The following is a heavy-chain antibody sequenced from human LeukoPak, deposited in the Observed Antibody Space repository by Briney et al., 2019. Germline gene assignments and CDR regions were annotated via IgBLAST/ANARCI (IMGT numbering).Heavy chain of an antibody. D-gene: IGHD6-6*01. V-gene: IGHV5-51*01. CDR3: ARRARTDWYFDF. CDR2: IYPGDSDT. J-gene: IGHJ2*01. Sequence: GESLKISCKGSGYNFITYWLGWVRQMPGKGLEWMGSIYPGDSDTRYSPSFQGPVTISADKSNNTAYLQWSFLRASDSGMYFCARRARTDWYFDFWGRGTLVTVSS. CDR1: GYNFITYW.